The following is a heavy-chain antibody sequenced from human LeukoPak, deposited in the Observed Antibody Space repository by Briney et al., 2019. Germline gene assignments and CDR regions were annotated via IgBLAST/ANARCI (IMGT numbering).Heavy chain of an antibody. CDR2: ISAYNGNT. V-gene: IGHV1-18*01. CDR3: ARAIAVAATDAFDI. CDR1: GYTFTSYG. D-gene: IGHD6-19*01. Sequence: GASVKVSCKASGYTFTSYGISWVRQAPGQGLEWMGWISAYNGNTNFAQKLQDRVTMTTDTSTSTAYMELRSLRSDDTAVYYCARAIAVAATDAFDIWGQGTMVTVSS. J-gene: IGHJ3*02.